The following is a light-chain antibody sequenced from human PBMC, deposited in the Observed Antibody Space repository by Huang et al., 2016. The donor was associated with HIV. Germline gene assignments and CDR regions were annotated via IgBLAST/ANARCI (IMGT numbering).Light chain of an antibody. CDR1: QSVSSS. CDR3: QQRINLGT. J-gene: IGKJ4*01. Sequence: PEERATLSCRASQSVSSSLAWYHQKPGQAPRLLIYDASNRATGIPARFSGSGSGTDFTLTISSLEPEDFAVYYCQQRINLGTFGGGTKVEIK. V-gene: IGKV3-11*01. CDR2: DAS.